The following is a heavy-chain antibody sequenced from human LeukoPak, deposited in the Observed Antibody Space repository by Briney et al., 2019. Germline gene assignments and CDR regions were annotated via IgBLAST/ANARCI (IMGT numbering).Heavy chain of an antibody. V-gene: IGHV3-23*01. D-gene: IGHD6-13*01. CDR3: ARGSSSIFGSYYYYMDV. Sequence: PGGSLRLSCEAFGFTFSSYGMTWVRQAPGKGLEWVSGVSGSGGSTKHADSVKGRFTISRDKSKNILYLQMNSLRAEDTAVYYCARGSSSIFGSYYYYMDVWGKGTTVTVSS. CDR1: GFTFSSYG. J-gene: IGHJ6*03. CDR2: VSGSGGST.